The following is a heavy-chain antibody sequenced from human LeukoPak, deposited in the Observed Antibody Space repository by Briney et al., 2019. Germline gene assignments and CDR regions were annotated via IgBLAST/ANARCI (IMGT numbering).Heavy chain of an antibody. CDR2: IKRKSDGGTT. D-gene: IGHD1-14*01. Sequence: GGSLRLSCTASGLTFSNAWMSWVRQAPGKGLEWVGRIKRKSDGGTTDYAAPVKGRFTISRDYSKNTLYLQMNSLKSEDTAVYYCTTELDVRPNHYWGQGTLVTVSS. J-gene: IGHJ4*02. CDR3: TTELDVRPNHY. CDR1: GLTFSNAW. V-gene: IGHV3-15*01.